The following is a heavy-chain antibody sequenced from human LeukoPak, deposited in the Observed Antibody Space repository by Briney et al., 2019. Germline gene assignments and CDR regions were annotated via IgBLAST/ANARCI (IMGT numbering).Heavy chain of an antibody. CDR2: ISSSGSTI. CDR3: ARVGTIAADVLDY. D-gene: IGHD6-13*01. J-gene: IGHJ4*02. V-gene: IGHV3-11*04. CDR1: GFTFSDYY. Sequence: GGSLRPSCAASGFTFSDYYMSWIRQAPGKGLEWASYISSSGSTIYYADSVKGRFTISRDNAKNSLYLQMNSLRAEDTAVYYCARVGTIAADVLDYWGQGTLVTVSS.